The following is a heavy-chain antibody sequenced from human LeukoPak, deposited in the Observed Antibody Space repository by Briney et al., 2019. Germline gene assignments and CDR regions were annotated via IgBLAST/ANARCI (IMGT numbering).Heavy chain of an antibody. CDR1: GFTFSDHA. V-gene: IGHV3-23*01. D-gene: IGHD6-19*01. CDR3: AKVAGGPVAGHFDY. Sequence: GGSLRLSCAASGFTFSDHAMTWVRQTLAKGLESVSSTSAGGDITHYAESVKGRFTISRDNSKSTLYLQMNSLGAEDTAVYYCAKVAGGPVAGHFDYWGQGTLVTVSS. CDR2: TSAGGDIT. J-gene: IGHJ4*02.